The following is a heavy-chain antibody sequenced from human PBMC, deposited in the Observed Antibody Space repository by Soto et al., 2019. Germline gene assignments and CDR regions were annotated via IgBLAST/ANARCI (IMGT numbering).Heavy chain of an antibody. Sequence: GGSLRLSCAASGFSVSDKYMIWVRQAPGKGLEWVSVTYTGGNSYYTDSVKGRFTVSRDNYKNTLFLHMNSLSAEDTAVYYCAREGYPYGLDYWGQGSLVTVSS. CDR1: GFSVSDKY. J-gene: IGHJ4*02. CDR3: AREGYPYGLDY. D-gene: IGHD3-10*01. CDR2: TYTGGNS. V-gene: IGHV3-53*01.